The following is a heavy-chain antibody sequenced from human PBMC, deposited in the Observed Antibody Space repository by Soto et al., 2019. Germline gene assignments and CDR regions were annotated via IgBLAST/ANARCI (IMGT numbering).Heavy chain of an antibody. D-gene: IGHD4-17*01. CDR2: ISYEGSKK. Sequence: QVQLVESGGGVVQPGRSLRLSCAASGFAFSSYGLHWVRQAPGKGLEWVAVISYEGSKKHYADSVKGRFTISRDNSKNPLYVQMNSLRVEDTAVYYWARDEWGARPNDYGDYRADNWGQGTLVTVSS. CDR1: GFAFSSYG. J-gene: IGHJ4*02. CDR3: ARDEWGARPNDYGDYRADN. V-gene: IGHV3-30*03.